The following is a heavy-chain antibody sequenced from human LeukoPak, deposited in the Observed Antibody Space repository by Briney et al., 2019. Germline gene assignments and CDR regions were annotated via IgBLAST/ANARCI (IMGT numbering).Heavy chain of an antibody. J-gene: IGHJ4*02. D-gene: IGHD2-2*01. V-gene: IGHV3-73*01. CDR1: GFTFSGSA. CDR2: IRSKANSYAT. Sequence: GGSLRLSCAASGFTFSGSAMHWVRQASGKGLEWVGRIRSKANSYATAYAASVKGRFTISRDDSKNTAYLQMNSLKTEDTAVYYCTTNLPAADYWGQGTLVTVSS. CDR3: TTNLPAADY.